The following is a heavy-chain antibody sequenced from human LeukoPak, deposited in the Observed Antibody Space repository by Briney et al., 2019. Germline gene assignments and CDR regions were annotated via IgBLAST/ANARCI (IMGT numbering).Heavy chain of an antibody. CDR1: GGSFSGYY. CDR2: INHSGST. Sequence: PSETLPLTCAVYGGSFSGYYWSWIRQPPGKGLEWIGEINHSGSTNYNPSLKSRVTISVDTSKNQFSLKLSSVTAADTAVYYCASKHDFWSGLLSWGQGTLVTVSS. D-gene: IGHD3-3*01. J-gene: IGHJ4*02. V-gene: IGHV4-34*01. CDR3: ASKHDFWSGLLS.